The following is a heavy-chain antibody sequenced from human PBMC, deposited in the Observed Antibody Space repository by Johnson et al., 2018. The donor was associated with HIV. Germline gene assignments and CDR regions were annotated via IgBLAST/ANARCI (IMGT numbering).Heavy chain of an antibody. Sequence: QEQLVESGGGILQPGGSLRLSCAASGFTFSSYGMHWVRQAPGKGLEWVAFIQNNIKDTFYADSVKGRFTISRDNSKNTLYLQLNSLRADDTALYYCARELGIQSFDLWGQGTMVTVSS. CDR2: IQNNIKDT. CDR3: ARELGIQSFDL. V-gene: IGHV3-30*02. J-gene: IGHJ3*01. D-gene: IGHD7-27*01. CDR1: GFTFSSYG.